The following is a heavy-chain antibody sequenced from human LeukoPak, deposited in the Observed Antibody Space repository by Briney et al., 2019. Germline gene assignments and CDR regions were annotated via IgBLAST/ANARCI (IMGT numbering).Heavy chain of an antibody. CDR1: SDSISNSAYH. J-gene: IGHJ4*02. D-gene: IGHD3-22*01. Sequence: SETLSLTCTVSSDSISNSAYHWGWIRQPPGRGLEWTGTIYYNRGTYYNPSLQSRVTISVDTSKNQFALKLSSVTAADTAMYYCARLLVGVITTHSGDCWGQGTLVTVSS. V-gene: IGHV4-39*01. CDR3: ARLLVGVITTHSGDC. CDR2: IYYNRGT.